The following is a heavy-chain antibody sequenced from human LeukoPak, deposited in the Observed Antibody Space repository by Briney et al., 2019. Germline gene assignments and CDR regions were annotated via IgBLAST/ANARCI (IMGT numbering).Heavy chain of an antibody. CDR2: FNPDGTEI. Sequence: GGSLRLSCTASGFTLSSFWMNWVRQVPGKGPVWVSHFNPDGTEIAYADSVKGRFTISRDNAKNTLYLQMNSLKADDTAVYYWLRDGLGTLPYDCWGQGTLVTVSS. J-gene: IGHJ4*02. D-gene: IGHD7-27*01. V-gene: IGHV3-74*01. CDR1: GFTLSSFW. CDR3: LRDGLGTLPYDC.